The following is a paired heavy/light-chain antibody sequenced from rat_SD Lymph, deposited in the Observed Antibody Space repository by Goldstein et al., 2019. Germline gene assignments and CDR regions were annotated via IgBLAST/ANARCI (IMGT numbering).Light chain of an antibody. CDR1: SSVSY. Sequence: EIVLTQSPTTMAASPGEKVTITCRASSSVSYMHWFQQKSGTSPKPWIYDTSKLASGVPDRFSGSGSGTSYSLTISSMEAEDAATYYCLQRSSYPPTFGGGTKLELK. CDR3: LQRSSYPPT. V-gene: IGKV4S12*01. J-gene: IGKJ1*01. CDR2: DTS.
Heavy chain of an antibody. CDR2: IWWDDDK. J-gene: IGHJ2*01. CDR1: GFSLSTYGMG. CDR3: ARMAGPYYFDY. D-gene: IGHD4-2*01. Sequence: QVTLKESGPGILQPSQTLSLTCTFSGFSLSTYGMGVGWIRQPSGKGLEWLANIWWDDDKYYNPSLKNRLTISKDTSNNQAFLKITNVDTADTATYYCARMAGPYYFDYWGQGVMVTVSS. V-gene: IGHV8-20*01.